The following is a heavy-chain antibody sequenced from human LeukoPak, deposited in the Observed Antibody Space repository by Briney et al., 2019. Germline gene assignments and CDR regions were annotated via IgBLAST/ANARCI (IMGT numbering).Heavy chain of an antibody. CDR2: IYYSGRN. Sequence: PSETLSLTCTVSGGSISSSSYYWGWIRQPPGKGLECIGSIYYSGRNYYNPSLKSRVTISVDTSKNQFSLKLSSVTAADTAVYYCARATRVGAYGAFDIWGQGTMVTVSS. J-gene: IGHJ3*02. CDR1: GGSISSSSYY. D-gene: IGHD1-26*01. CDR3: ARATRVGAYGAFDI. V-gene: IGHV4-39*07.